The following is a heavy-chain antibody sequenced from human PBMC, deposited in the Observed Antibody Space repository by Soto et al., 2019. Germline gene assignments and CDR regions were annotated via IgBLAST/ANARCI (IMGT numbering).Heavy chain of an antibody. D-gene: IGHD2-15*01. CDR1: GYTFTSYG. CDR3: ARAALRGYCSGGSCSRSFDY. Sequence: QVQLVQSGAEVKKPGASVKVSCKASGYTFTSYGISWVRQAPGQGLEWMGWISAYNGNTNYAQKLQGRVTMTTDTSTSTAYMELRSLRSDDTAVYYCARAALRGYCSGGSCSRSFDYWGQGTLVTVSS. J-gene: IGHJ4*02. CDR2: ISAYNGNT. V-gene: IGHV1-18*04.